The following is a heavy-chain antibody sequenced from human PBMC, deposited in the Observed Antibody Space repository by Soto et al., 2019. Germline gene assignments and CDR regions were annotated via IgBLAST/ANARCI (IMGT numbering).Heavy chain of an antibody. Sequence: GGSLRLSCATSGFTFNTYPMTWVRQAPGKGLEWVSSISSTAGRTSSYADSVKGRFAISRDFSDNTVYLQMNNLRVDDTAVYFCAKGVLSFHYGMEVWGQGTTVTVSS. CDR2: ISSTAGRTS. CDR3: AKGVLSFHYGMEV. CDR1: GFTFNTYP. J-gene: IGHJ6*02. D-gene: IGHD3-10*01. V-gene: IGHV3-23*01.